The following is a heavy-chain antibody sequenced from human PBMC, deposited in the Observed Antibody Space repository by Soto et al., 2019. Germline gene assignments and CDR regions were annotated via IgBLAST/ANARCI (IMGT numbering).Heavy chain of an antibody. CDR1: GFTFSTHS. CDR3: ARDKDWGFDY. J-gene: IGHJ4*02. V-gene: IGHV3-48*01. Sequence: EVQLVESGGGLVQPGGSLRLSCAASGFTFSTHSMNWVHQAPGKGLEWISYIRASSSTIYYADSVKGRFTISGDNAKNSLYLQMHSLRAEDTAVYYCARDKDWGFDYWGQGTLVTVSS. D-gene: IGHD7-27*01. CDR2: IRASSSTI.